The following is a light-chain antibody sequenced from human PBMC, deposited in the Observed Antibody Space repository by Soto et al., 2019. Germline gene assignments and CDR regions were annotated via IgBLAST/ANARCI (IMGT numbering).Light chain of an antibody. CDR1: QNIRSH. CDR2: SAS. V-gene: IGKV1-39*01. CDR3: QQSYTTPPIT. J-gene: IGKJ5*01. Sequence: DNQMTQSPSPPSASLGDTITITFPASQNIRSHLNWYQQKPGKAPELLIYSASRLQSGVPSRFGGSGSGTDFTLTISDLQPEDFATYYCQQSYTTPPITFGLGTRLEIK.